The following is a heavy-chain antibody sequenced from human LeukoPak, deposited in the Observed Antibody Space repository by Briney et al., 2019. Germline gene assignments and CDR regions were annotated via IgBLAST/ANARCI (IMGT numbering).Heavy chain of an antibody. Sequence: AGGSLRLSCAASKFAFSSYAMSWVRQAPGKGLEWVSAISGGGGNTYYADSVKSRFTISRDNSKNTLYLQMNSLRAEDTAVYYCGKNRYSGSLSPFDIWGQGTMVTVSS. V-gene: IGHV3-23*01. CDR2: ISGGGGNT. CDR1: KFAFSSYA. CDR3: GKNRYSGSLSPFDI. D-gene: IGHD1-26*01. J-gene: IGHJ3*02.